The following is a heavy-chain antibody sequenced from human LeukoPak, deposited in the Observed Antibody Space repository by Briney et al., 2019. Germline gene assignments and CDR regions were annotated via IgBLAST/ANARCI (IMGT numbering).Heavy chain of an antibody. V-gene: IGHV1-2*02. CDR1: GYTFTGYY. CDR3: ARAEYSSGWYGNYYYYMDV. Sequence: ASVKVSCKASGYTFTGYYMHWVRQAPGQGLEWMGWINPNSGGTNYAQKFQGRVTITRNTSISTAYMELSSLRSEDTAVYYCARAEYSSGWYGNYYYYMDVWGKGTTVTVSS. D-gene: IGHD6-19*01. CDR2: INPNSGGT. J-gene: IGHJ6*03.